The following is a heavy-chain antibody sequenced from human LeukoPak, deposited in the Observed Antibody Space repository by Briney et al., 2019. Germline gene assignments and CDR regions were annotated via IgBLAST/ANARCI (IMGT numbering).Heavy chain of an antibody. V-gene: IGHV4-39*01. D-gene: IGHD2-2*02. CDR3: ARVDTSCYTSCNWFDP. J-gene: IGHJ5*02. CDR1: GASISSSRYY. CDR2: IYYSGST. Sequence: SETLSLTCTVSGASISSSRYYWGWIRQPPGKGLEWIGTIYYSGSTYYNPSLKSRGTISVDTSKNQFSLKLSSVTAADTAVYYCARVDTSCYTSCNWFDPWGQGTLVTVSS.